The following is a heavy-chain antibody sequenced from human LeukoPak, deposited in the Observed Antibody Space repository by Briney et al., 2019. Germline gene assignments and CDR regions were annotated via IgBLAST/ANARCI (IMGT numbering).Heavy chain of an antibody. Sequence: PSETLSLTCTVSGGSISSYYWRWIRQPPGKGLEWIGYIYYSGSTNYNPSLKSRVTISVDTSKNQFSLKLSSVTAADTAVYYCARVYLATLDYWGQGTLVTVSS. D-gene: IGHD5-12*01. CDR1: GGSISSYY. CDR2: IYYSGST. CDR3: ARVYLATLDY. J-gene: IGHJ4*02. V-gene: IGHV4-59*01.